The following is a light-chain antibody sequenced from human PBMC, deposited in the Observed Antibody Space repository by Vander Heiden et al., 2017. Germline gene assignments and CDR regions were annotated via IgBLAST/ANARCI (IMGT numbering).Light chain of an antibody. V-gene: IGLV3-25*03. CDR2: NDS. CDR1: ALPKQY. Sequence: SYELTQPPSVSVSPGQTARLTCSGDALPKQYAYWYQQKPGQAPVLVIYNDSERPSGIPERFSGSSSGTTVTLTISGVQAEDEADYYCQSADSSGNYVVFGGGTKLTVL. J-gene: IGLJ2*01. CDR3: QSADSSGNYVV.